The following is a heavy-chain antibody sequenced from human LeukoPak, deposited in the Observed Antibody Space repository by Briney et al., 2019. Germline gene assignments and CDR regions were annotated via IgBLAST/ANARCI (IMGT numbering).Heavy chain of an antibody. V-gene: IGHV3-30*18. CDR1: GFTFSSYG. CDR2: ISYDGSNK. D-gene: IGHD2-15*01. Sequence: GGSLRLSCAASGFTFSSYGMHWVRQAPGKGLEWVAVISYDGSNKYYADSVKGRFTISRDNSKNTLYLQMNSLRAEDTAVYYCAKVLPYCSGGSCYSGYFDYWGQGTLVTVSS. J-gene: IGHJ4*02. CDR3: AKVLPYCSGGSCYSGYFDY.